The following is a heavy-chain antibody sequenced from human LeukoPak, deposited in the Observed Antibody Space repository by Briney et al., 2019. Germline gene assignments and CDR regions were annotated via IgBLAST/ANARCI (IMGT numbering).Heavy chain of an antibody. Sequence: GGSLRLSCAASGFTFSSYAMSWVRQAPGKGLEWVSAISGSGGGTYYADYVKGRFTISRDNPKNTLYLQVNSLRAEDTAVYYCAKYRGLRYYDDWGQGTLVTVSS. D-gene: IGHD3-22*01. J-gene: IGHJ1*01. CDR3: AKYRGLRYYDD. CDR2: ISGSGGGT. CDR1: GFTFSSYA. V-gene: IGHV3-23*01.